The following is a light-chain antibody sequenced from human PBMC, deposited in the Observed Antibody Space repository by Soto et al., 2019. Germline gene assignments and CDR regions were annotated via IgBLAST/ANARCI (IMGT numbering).Light chain of an antibody. V-gene: IGLV8-61*01. CDR2: STN. Sequence: QTVVTQEPSFSVSPGGTVTLTCGLSSGSVSTTSYPSWHQQTPGQPPRTLIYSTNIRSSGVPDRFSGSILGNKAALTITGAQADDECDYYCVLYMGSGSWVFGGGTKLTVL. CDR1: SGSVSTTSY. J-gene: IGLJ3*02. CDR3: VLYMGSGSWV.